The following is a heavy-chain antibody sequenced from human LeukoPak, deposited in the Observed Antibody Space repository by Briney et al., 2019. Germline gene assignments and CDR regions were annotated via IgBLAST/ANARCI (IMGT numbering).Heavy chain of an antibody. CDR3: ASQKGRIAVAVDY. CDR2: ISYDGSNK. V-gene: IGHV3-30*04. Sequence: GGSLRLPCAASGFTFSSYAMHWVRQAPGKGLEWVAVISYDGSNKYYADSVKGRFTISRDNSKNTLYLQMNSLRAEDTAVYYCASQKGRIAVAVDYWGQGTLVTVSS. CDR1: GFTFSSYA. J-gene: IGHJ4*02. D-gene: IGHD6-19*01.